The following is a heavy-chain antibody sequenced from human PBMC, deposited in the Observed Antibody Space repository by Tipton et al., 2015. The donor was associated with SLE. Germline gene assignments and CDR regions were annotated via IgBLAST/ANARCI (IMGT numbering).Heavy chain of an antibody. CDR2: IYTSGST. Sequence: TLSLTCTVSGGSISSGSYYWSWIRQPAGKGLEWIGRIYTSGSTNYNPSLKSRVTISVDTSKNQFSLKLSSVTAADTAVYYCASGTGPLDYWGQGTLVTVSS. J-gene: IGHJ4*02. V-gene: IGHV4-61*02. CDR1: GGSISSGSYY. CDR3: ASGTGPLDY. D-gene: IGHD7-27*01.